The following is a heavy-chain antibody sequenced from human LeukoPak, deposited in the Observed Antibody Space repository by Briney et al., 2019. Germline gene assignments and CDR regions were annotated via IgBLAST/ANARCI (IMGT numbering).Heavy chain of an antibody. CDR1: GFTFSNYW. CDR3: AVYGSGFFP. Sequence: GGSLRLSCAASGFTFSNYWMHWVRQAPGKGPVWVSRINSDGINTSNADSVKGRFTISRDNAKKSQYLQMNSLRAEDTAVYYCAVYGSGFFPCGKGTTVTISS. CDR2: INSDGINT. D-gene: IGHD3-10*01. J-gene: IGHJ6*04. V-gene: IGHV3-74*01.